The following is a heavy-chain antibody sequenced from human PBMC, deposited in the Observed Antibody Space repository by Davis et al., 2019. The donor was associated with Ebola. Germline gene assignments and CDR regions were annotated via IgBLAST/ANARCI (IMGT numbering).Heavy chain of an antibody. D-gene: IGHD1-26*01. CDR1: GFTFSSYG. CDR2: IWYDGSNK. CDR3: AKAGHCGNYCSFDS. Sequence: PGGSLRLSCAASGFTFSSYGMHWVRQAPGKGLEWVAVIWYDGSNKYYADSVKGRFTISRDNSKHTLYLQMNSLRAEDTAVYYCAKAGHCGNYCSFDSWGQGTLVTVSS. V-gene: IGHV3-33*06. J-gene: IGHJ4*02.